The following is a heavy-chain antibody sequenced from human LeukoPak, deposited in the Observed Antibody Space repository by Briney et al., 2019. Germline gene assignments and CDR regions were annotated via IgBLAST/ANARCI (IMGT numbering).Heavy chain of an antibody. CDR1: GFTFGSYW. D-gene: IGHD1-7*01. CDR2: IKQDGSEK. Sequence: GGSLRLSCTASGFTFGSYWMSWVRQAPGKGLEWVATIKQDGSEKYYVDSVKGRFTISRDDAKNSLYLQMNSLRAEDTAVYYCARAPNYGVDYWGQGTLVTVSS. V-gene: IGHV3-7*01. J-gene: IGHJ4*02. CDR3: ARAPNYGVDY.